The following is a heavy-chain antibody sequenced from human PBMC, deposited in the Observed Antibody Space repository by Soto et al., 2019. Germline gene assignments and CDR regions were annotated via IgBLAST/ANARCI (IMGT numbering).Heavy chain of an antibody. Sequence: VQLVESGGGVVQPGRSLRLSCAASGFTFSDYAMHWVRQAPGKGLEWVAVVSHDGRNTHYADSVKGRFTISRDSSKNTVSLERTSLRAEDTAVYYWAKGGRQWLVTSDFNYWGQGARVTVSS. CDR3: AKGGRQWLVTSDFNY. J-gene: IGHJ4*02. CDR2: VSHDGRNT. V-gene: IGHV3-30*18. CDR1: GFTFSDYA. D-gene: IGHD6-19*01.